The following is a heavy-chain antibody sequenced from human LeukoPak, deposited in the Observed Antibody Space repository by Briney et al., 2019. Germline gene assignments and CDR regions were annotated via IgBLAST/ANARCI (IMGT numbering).Heavy chain of an antibody. CDR3: ARDFAREFTIDY. V-gene: IGHV3-48*01. CDR1: GFTFSNYN. D-gene: IGHD3-10*01. CDR2: ISRSSNII. J-gene: IGHJ4*02. Sequence: PGGSLRLSCAASGFTFSNYNMNWVRQPPGKGLQWVSYISRSSNIIYYADSVKGRFTISRDHAKNSLFLQMNSLRVEDTAVYYCARDFAREFTIDYWGQGTLVTVSS.